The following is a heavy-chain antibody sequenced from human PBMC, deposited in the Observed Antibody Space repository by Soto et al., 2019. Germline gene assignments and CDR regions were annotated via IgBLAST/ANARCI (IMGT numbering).Heavy chain of an antibody. CDR2: ISGGGGTT. V-gene: IGHV3-23*01. J-gene: IGHJ1*01. D-gene: IGHD6-19*01. Sequence: GGSLRLSCTASGFTFSNYALSWVRQAPGKGLDWVSAISGGGGTTYYADSVKGRFTISRDNSKNTVYLQMNSLRAEDTAMFYCAKDPSGWTAAAEYFQHWGQGTLVTVSS. CDR3: AKDPSGWTAAAEYFQH. CDR1: GFTFSNYA.